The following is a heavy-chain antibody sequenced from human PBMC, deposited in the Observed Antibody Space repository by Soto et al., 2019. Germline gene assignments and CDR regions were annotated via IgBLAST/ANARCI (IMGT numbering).Heavy chain of an antibody. Sequence: SETLSLTCTVSGGSISSSSSYWGWIRQPPGKGLEWVGSIYYLGNTYYNPSLGSRVTMTTDTSTSTAYMEVRSLRSDDTAVYYCARLAPCGGGTCYSLPLDLWGQGALVTVSS. D-gene: IGHD2-15*01. CDR1: GGSISSSSSY. CDR3: ARLAPCGGGTCYSLPLDL. CDR2: IYYLGNT. J-gene: IGHJ5*02. V-gene: IGHV4-39*01.